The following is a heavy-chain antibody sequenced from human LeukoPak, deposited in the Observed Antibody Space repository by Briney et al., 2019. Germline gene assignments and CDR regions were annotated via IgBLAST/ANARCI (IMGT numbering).Heavy chain of an antibody. J-gene: IGHJ6*03. CDR3: ARDRSDFSLLYHYIYMDV. D-gene: IGHD3-3*01. Sequence: GGSLTLSCADSGFTFSSYWMSWVRQAPGKGLECVANIKEDGSEKYYVDSVKGRFTISRDNVKNSLYLQMNRLRVADTAIYYCARDRSDFSLLYHYIYMDVWGKGTTVTVSS. CDR1: GFTFSSYW. CDR2: IKEDGSEK. V-gene: IGHV3-7*01.